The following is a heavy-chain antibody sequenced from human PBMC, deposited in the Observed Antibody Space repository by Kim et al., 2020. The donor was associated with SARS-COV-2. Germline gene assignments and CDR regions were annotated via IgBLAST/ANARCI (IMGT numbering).Heavy chain of an antibody. CDR3: SHIWNRAY. CDR1: GFPFSSWS. J-gene: IGHJ4*02. V-gene: IGHV3-23*01. CDR2: ISGGGDLT. D-gene: IGHD1-1*01. Sequence: GGSLRLSCIASGFPFSSWSMAWVRRAPGKGLEWVSGISGGGDLTDYADSVKGRFTISRDNPKNTLFLQMNRLRVDDKAVYHLSHIWNRAYLGQGTLVT.